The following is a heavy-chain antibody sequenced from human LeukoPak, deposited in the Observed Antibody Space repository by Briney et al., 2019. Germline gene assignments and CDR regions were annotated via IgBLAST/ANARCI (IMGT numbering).Heavy chain of an antibody. J-gene: IGHJ4*02. CDR3: ARAERNAGVFDY. Sequence: GSLRLSCAASGFTFSSYGMHWVRRAPGKGLEWVAFISYDGSNKYYADSVKGRFTISRDNSRNTLFLQVNSLRGEDTAVYYCARAERNAGVFDYWGQGTLVTVSS. CDR1: GFTFSSYG. CDR2: ISYDGSNK. D-gene: IGHD3-3*01. V-gene: IGHV3-30*19.